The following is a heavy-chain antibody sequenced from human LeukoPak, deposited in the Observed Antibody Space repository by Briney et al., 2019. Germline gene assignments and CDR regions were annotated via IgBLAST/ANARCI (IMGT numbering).Heavy chain of an antibody. CDR2: IKHDGSEQ. D-gene: IGHD6-25*01. Sequence: HPGGSLRLSCAASGFSFSNYWMSWVRQAPGKGLAWVANIKHDGSEQYYVDSVKGRFTISRDNAKNSLYLQMSSLRAEDTAVYYCAGSRTAATDTLDPWGQGTLVTVSS. V-gene: IGHV3-7*01. CDR1: GFSFSNYW. J-gene: IGHJ5*02. CDR3: AGSRTAATDTLDP.